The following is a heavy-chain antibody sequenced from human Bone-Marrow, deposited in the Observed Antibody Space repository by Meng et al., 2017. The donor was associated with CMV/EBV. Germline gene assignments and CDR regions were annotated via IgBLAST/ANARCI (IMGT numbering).Heavy chain of an antibody. Sequence: GESLKISCAASGFTFSSYEMNWVRQAPGKGLEWVSYISSSGSTIYYADSVKGRFTISRDNAKNSLYLQMNRLRAEDTAVYYCARDRLSPGVTIFGVVNRLGGYGMGVWGQGTTVTVSS. CDR2: ISSSGSTI. CDR1: GFTFSSYE. V-gene: IGHV3-48*03. D-gene: IGHD3-3*01. CDR3: ARDRLSPGVTIFGVVNRLGGYGMGV. J-gene: IGHJ6*02.